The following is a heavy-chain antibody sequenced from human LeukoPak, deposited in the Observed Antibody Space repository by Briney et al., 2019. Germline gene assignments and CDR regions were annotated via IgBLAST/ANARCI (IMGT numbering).Heavy chain of an antibody. CDR2: IYYSGST. CDR1: GGSISSGGYY. J-gene: IGHJ6*04. V-gene: IGHV4-31*03. Sequence: SQTLSLTCTVSGGSISSGGYYWSWIRQHPGKGLEWIGYIYYSGSTYYNPSLKSRVTISVDTSKNQFSLKLSSVTAADTAVYYCARDQGRPLAYGMDVWGKGTTVTVSS. CDR3: ARDQGRPLAYGMDV.